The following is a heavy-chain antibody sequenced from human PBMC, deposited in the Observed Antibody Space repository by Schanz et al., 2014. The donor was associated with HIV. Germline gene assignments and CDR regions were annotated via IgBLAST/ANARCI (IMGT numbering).Heavy chain of an antibody. Sequence: EVQLVESGGGLVQPGGSLRLSCAASGFTFSSYNMNWVRQAPGKGLEWISYISSSGSTRHYADSMKGRFTISRDNAKNFVYLQMNSLRDEDTAVYYCARDSSLAVADHWYLDLWGRGTLVTVSS. CDR2: ISSSGSTR. V-gene: IGHV3-48*02. D-gene: IGHD6-19*01. CDR1: GFTFSSYN. CDR3: ARDSSLAVADHWYLDL. J-gene: IGHJ2*01.